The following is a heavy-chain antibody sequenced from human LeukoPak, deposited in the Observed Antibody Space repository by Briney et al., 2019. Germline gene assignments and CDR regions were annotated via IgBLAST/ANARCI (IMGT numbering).Heavy chain of an antibody. V-gene: IGHV4-4*07. CDR1: GASISSYY. D-gene: IGHD4-23*01. J-gene: IGHJ5*02. CDR2: IYTSGST. Sequence: PRHTLSLTCTVSGASISSYYWSWIRQPAGKGLEWIGRIYTSGSTNYNPSLKSRVTMSVDTSKNQFSLKLSSVTAADTAVYYCARDLSGGNSVNWFDPWGQGTLVTVSS. CDR3: ARDLSGGNSVNWFDP.